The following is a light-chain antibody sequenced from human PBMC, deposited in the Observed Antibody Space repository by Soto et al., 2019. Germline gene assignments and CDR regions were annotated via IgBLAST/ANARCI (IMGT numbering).Light chain of an antibody. Sequence: DIQMTQSPSSLSASVGDRVTIACRASQDISNYLAWYQQKPGKVPKLLISAASTLQSGVPSRFSGSGSGTDFTLTISNLQPEDVATYYCQKYKSVTPWTFGQGTKVDIK. CDR3: QKYKSVTPWT. CDR2: AAS. V-gene: IGKV1-27*01. J-gene: IGKJ1*01. CDR1: QDISNY.